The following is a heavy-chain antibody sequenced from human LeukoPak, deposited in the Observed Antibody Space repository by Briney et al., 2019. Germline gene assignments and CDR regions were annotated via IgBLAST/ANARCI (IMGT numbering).Heavy chain of an antibody. V-gene: IGHV3-21*04. Sequence: PGGSLRLSCAASGFTFSSYSMNWVRQAPGKGLEWVSSISSRGTYIYYADSVKGRFTISRDDSKNSLFLQMNSLRTEDTAVYYCARGYCTGGSCYLGDFWGQGTLVTVSS. D-gene: IGHD2-15*01. J-gene: IGHJ4*02. CDR1: GFTFSSYS. CDR2: ISSRGTYI. CDR3: ARGYCTGGSCYLGDF.